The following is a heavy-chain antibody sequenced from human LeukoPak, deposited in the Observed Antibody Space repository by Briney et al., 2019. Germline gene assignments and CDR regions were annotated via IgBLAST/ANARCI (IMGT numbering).Heavy chain of an antibody. V-gene: IGHV3-49*03. D-gene: IGHD2-21*02. CDR1: GFTFGDYA. Sequence: PGGSLRLSCTASGFTFGDYAMSWFRQAPGKGLEWVGFIRSKAYGGTTEYAASAKGRFTISRDDSKSIAYLQMNSLKTEDTAVYYCTRAVNVIVVVTGVDYWGQGTLVTVSS. J-gene: IGHJ4*02. CDR2: IRSKAYGGTT. CDR3: TRAVNVIVVVTGVDY.